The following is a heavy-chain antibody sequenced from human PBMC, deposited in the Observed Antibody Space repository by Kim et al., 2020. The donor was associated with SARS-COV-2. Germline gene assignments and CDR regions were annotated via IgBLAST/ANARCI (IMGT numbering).Heavy chain of an antibody. CDR3: ARGLRGGNAFDI. J-gene: IGHJ3*02. Sequence: ASVKVSCKASGCTFTSYYMHWVRQAPGQGLEWMGGINPSGGSTSYAQKFQGRVTMTRDTSTSTVYMELSSLRSEDTAVYYCARGLRGGNAFDIWGQGTMVTVSS. CDR1: GCTFTSYY. CDR2: INPSGGST. D-gene: IGHD3-10*01. V-gene: IGHV1-46*01.